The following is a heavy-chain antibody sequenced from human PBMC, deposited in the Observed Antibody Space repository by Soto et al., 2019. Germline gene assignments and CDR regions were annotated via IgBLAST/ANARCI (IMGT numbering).Heavy chain of an antibody. CDR3: ARGGGYDSFDY. J-gene: IGHJ4*02. V-gene: IGHV4-30-2*06. CDR1: GASISYGGFS. D-gene: IGHD5-12*01. CDR2: ISHLENT. Sequence: TLSLPCTVSGASISYGGFSWSWIRQSPGKGLEWIGYISHLENTYLHPSFKSRLTMSIDRTRNQFSLKLSSVTAADMAVYYCARGGGYDSFDYWGQGVLVTVSS.